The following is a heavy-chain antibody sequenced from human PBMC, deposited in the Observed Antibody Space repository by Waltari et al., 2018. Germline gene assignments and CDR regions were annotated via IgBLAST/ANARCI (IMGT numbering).Heavy chain of an antibody. CDR1: GGSISSGDYS. V-gene: IGHV4-30-2*01. Sequence: QLQLQESGSGLVKPSQTLSLTCAVSGGSISSGDYSWSWIRQPPGKGLEWIGYIYHSRNTYSNPTLKSGPTLSGHRSKNHFSLKLSSVTAADTAVYYCARGEGRHAPYYFDYWGQGTLVTVSS. D-gene: IGHD1-26*01. J-gene: IGHJ4*02. CDR3: ARGEGRHAPYYFDY. CDR2: IYHSRNT.